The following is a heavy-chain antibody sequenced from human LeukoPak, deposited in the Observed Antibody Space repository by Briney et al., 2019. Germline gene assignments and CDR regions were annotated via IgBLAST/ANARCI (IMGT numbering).Heavy chain of an antibody. D-gene: IGHD6-13*01. V-gene: IGHV3-64*02. J-gene: IGHJ3*02. CDR2: INDNGDAT. CDR3: ARGHRSSWFDAFDI. CDR1: GFTFSNYA. Sequence: GGSLRLSCAASGFTFSNYAFHWVRQAPGKGLEYVSAINDNGDATYYADSVKGRFTISRDISKNTLFLQMGSLRTEDMAVYYCARGHRSSWFDAFDIWGQGIMVTVSS.